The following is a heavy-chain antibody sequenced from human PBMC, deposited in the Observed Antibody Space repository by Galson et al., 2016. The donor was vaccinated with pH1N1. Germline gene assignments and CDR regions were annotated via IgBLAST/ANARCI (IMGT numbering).Heavy chain of an antibody. CDR3: ARVRLIMRVDPTGYFDF. CDR2: ISSEGSSI. CDR1: GFTFSSFW. Sequence: SLRLSCAASGFTFSSFWMHWVRQVPGKGLVWVSRISSEGSSISYADSVKGRFTISRDNARNTLYLEMNSLRAEDTALYYCARVRLIMRVDPTGYFDFWGGGALVTVSS. J-gene: IGHJ4*02. V-gene: IGHV3-74*01. D-gene: IGHD2-8*02.